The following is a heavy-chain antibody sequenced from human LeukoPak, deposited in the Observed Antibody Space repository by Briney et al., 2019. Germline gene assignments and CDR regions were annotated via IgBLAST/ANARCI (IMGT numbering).Heavy chain of an antibody. CDR1: GGSISSSSYY. J-gene: IGHJ5*02. CDR3: ASSYGDYVQNWFDP. D-gene: IGHD4-17*01. Sequence: PSETLSLTCTVSGGSISSSSYYWSWIRQPPGKGLEWIGYIYYSGSTNYNPSLKSRVTISVDTSKNQFSLKLSSVTAADTAVYYCASSYGDYVQNWFDPWGQGTLVTVSS. CDR2: IYYSGST. V-gene: IGHV4-61*05.